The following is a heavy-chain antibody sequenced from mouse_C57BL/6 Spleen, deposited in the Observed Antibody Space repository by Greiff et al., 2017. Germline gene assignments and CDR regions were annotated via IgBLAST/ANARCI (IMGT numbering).Heavy chain of an antibody. J-gene: IGHJ3*01. CDR1: GYTFTDYE. CDR3: TRWLDSSTFFAY. V-gene: IGHV1-15*01. Sequence: VKLQESGAELVRPGASVTLSCKASGYTFTDYEMHWVKQTPVHGLEWIGAIDPETGGTAYNQKFKGKAILTADKSSSTAYMELRSLTSEDSAVYYCTRWLDSSTFFAYWGQGTLVTVSA. D-gene: IGHD3-2*02. CDR2: IDPETGGT.